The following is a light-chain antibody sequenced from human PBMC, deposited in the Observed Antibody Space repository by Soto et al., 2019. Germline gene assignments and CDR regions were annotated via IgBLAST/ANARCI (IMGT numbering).Light chain of an antibody. V-gene: IGKV1-5*01. J-gene: IGKJ1*01. CDR2: DDS. CDR3: QQYNSFWT. CDR1: QSISSW. Sequence: DIQMTQSPSTLSASVGDRVTITCRASQSISSWLAWYQQKPGKAPKLLIYDDSSLESGVPSRFSGSGSGTEFTLTISCLQPDDCATYSCQQYNSFWTFRQGTKVEIK.